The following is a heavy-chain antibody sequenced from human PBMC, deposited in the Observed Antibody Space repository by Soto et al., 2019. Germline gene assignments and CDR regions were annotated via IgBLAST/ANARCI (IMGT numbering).Heavy chain of an antibody. J-gene: IGHJ6*02. V-gene: IGHV4-31*03. D-gene: IGHD7-27*01. CDR3: ARDNWGSSKHGMDV. CDR2: ISYSGTT. Sequence: QVPLQESGPGLVRPSQTLSLTCTVSGGSITSVGYCWTWIRQDPGKGLEWVGLISYSGTTCYNPSLKSRVTISIGPSKNQFSLRLSSVTAADTAVYYCARDNWGSSKHGMDVWGQGTTVTVSS. CDR1: GGSITSVGYC.